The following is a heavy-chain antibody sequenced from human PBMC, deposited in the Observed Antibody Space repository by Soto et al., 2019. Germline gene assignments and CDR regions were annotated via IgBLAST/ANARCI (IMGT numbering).Heavy chain of an antibody. J-gene: IGHJ4*02. CDR1: GRSMISYY. D-gene: IGHD3-3*02. CDR2: IYTGGNT. Sequence: QLQESGPGLVKPSETLSLTCNVSGRSMISYYWSWIRQPAGKGLEWIGRIYTGGNTNYNPSLKSRVTMSVDPSKSQFSLSLTSVTAADTAVYYCAREGDDRHFFFDSWGQGTLVTVSS. CDR3: AREGDDRHFFFDS. V-gene: IGHV4-4*07.